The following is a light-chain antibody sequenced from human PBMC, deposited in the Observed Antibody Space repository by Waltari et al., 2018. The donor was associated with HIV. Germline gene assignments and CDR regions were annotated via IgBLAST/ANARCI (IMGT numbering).Light chain of an antibody. Sequence: QSVLTQPPSVSGAPGQRVTISCTGSSSNIGAGYDVHWYQQLQGTPPTLLISGTNNRPSGVPDRVSCSKSGTSASLAITGLQAEDEAEYYCQSYDSSLSGWVVFGGGTKVTVL. CDR2: GTN. V-gene: IGLV1-40*01. CDR1: SSNIGAGYD. CDR3: QSYDSSLSGWVV. J-gene: IGLJ2*01.